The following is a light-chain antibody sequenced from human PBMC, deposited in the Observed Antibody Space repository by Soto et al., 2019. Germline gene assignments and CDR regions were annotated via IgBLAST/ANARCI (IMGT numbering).Light chain of an antibody. CDR2: VAS. Sequence: DIQMTQSPPSLSASVGDRVTITCRASQGIRNDLGWYQQKSGKAPERLIYVASSLQSGVPSRFSGSGSGTDFTFTISSLQPEDIATYYCQQYDDLPLTFGGGTKVDIK. J-gene: IGKJ4*01. CDR3: QQYDDLPLT. CDR1: QGIRND. V-gene: IGKV1-17*01.